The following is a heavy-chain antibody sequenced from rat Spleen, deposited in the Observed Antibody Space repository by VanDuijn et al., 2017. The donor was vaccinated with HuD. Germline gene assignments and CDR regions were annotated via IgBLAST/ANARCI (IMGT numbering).Heavy chain of an antibody. CDR1: GFTFSNYV. Sequence: EVQLVESGGGLVEPGRSLKLSCAASGFTFSNYVMDWVRQAPKKGLEWVASISSGGGGTYYPDSVKGRFTISRDNAKSTLYLQMDSLRSEDTATYYCTRVGTTTSYYYVMDAWGQGASVTVSS. V-gene: IGHV5-20*01. D-gene: IGHD1-10*01. CDR2: ISSGGGGT. J-gene: IGHJ4*01. CDR3: TRVGTTTSYYYVMDA.